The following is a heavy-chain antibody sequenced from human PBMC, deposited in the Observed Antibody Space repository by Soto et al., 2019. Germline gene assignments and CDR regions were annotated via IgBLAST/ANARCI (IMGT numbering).Heavy chain of an antibody. D-gene: IGHD3-22*01. Sequence: PSETLSLTCTVSGGSISSGGYYWSWIRQHPGKGLEWIGYIYYSGSTYYNPPLKSRVTISVDTSKNQFSLKLSSVTAADTAVYYCARDNRYYDSSGPRGYYYYGMDVWGQGTTVTVS. V-gene: IGHV4-31*03. CDR1: GGSISSGGYY. J-gene: IGHJ6*02. CDR3: ARDNRYYDSSGPRGYYYYGMDV. CDR2: IYYSGST.